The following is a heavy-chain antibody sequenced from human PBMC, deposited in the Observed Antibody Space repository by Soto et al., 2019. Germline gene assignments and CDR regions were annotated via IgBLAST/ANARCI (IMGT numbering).Heavy chain of an antibody. J-gene: IGHJ4*02. Sequence: QVQLQQWGAGLLKSSETLSLTCAVYGGSFSGYYWSWIRQPPGKGLEWIGEINHSGSTNYNPSPKSRVTISVDTSKNQFSLKLSSVTAADTAVYYCARGSKGGLGRPLDYWGQGTLVTVSS. D-gene: IGHD2-15*01. V-gene: IGHV4-34*01. CDR3: ARGSKGGLGRPLDY. CDR1: GGSFSGYY. CDR2: INHSGST.